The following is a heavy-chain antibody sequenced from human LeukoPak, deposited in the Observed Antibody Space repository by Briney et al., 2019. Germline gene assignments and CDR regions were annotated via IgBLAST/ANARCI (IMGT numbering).Heavy chain of an antibody. CDR2: ISGSGGST. V-gene: IGHV3-23*01. J-gene: IGHJ6*03. CDR3: AKDLVRYYYYMDV. Sequence: GGSLRLSCAASGFTFSSYAMSWVRQAPGEGLEWVSAISGSGGSTYYADSVKGRFTISRDNSKNTLYLQMNSLRAEDTAVYYCAKDLVRYYYYMDVWGKGTTVTVSS. CDR1: GFTFSSYA.